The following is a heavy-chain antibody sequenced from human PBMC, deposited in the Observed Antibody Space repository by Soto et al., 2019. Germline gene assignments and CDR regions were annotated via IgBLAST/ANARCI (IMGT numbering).Heavy chain of an antibody. Sequence: PGGSLRLSCAVAGYRFGNHWMHLVRQAPGKGLECVSRMNSDGGIINYADSVKGRFTVSRDNAKNTLYLQMNSLRAEDTAVYYCSRGRYCSGTSCPPGGDYYYYGMDVWGQGTTVTVSS. D-gene: IGHD2-2*01. V-gene: IGHV3-74*01. CDR2: MNSDGGII. J-gene: IGHJ6*02. CDR3: SRGRYCSGTSCPPGGDYYYYGMDV. CDR1: GYRFGNHW.